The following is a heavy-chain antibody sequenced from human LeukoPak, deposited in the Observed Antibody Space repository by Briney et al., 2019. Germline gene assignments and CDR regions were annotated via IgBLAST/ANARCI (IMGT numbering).Heavy chain of an antibody. CDR1: GFTFSVYW. CDR2: IKRDRSDT. Sequence: GGSLRLSCAASGFTFSVYWMTWVRQAPGKGLDWVANIKRDRSDTYYVDFVKGRFPVSRDNAKYSLYLKMNSLRAEDTAVYYCARHSSGWWDAFDFWGQGTMVTVSS. CDR3: ARHSSGWWDAFDF. D-gene: IGHD6-19*01. V-gene: IGHV3-7*05. J-gene: IGHJ3*01.